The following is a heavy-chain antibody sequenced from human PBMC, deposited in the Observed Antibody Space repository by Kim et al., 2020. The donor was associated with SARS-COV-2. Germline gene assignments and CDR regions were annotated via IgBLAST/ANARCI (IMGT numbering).Heavy chain of an antibody. Sequence: ASVKVSCKVSGYTLTELSMHWVRQAPGKGLEWIVGFDPEDGETIYAQKFQGRVTMTEDTYTDTAYMELRSLRSEDTAVYYCATASNYDILTGYSHPPDYWGQGTLVTVSS. CDR2: FDPEDGET. J-gene: IGHJ4*02. CDR1: GYTLTELS. CDR3: ATASNYDILTGYSHPPDY. D-gene: IGHD3-9*01. V-gene: IGHV1-24*01.